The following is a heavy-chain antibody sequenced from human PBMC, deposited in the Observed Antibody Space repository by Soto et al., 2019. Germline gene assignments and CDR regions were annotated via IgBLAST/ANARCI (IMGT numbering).Heavy chain of an antibody. Sequence: TLSLTCTVSGGSISSYYWSWIRQPPGKALEWLALIYWDDDRRYNPSLKSRLTITKDTSKNQVVLTMTNMDPVDTATYYCAHRPSTAPGYFDYWGQGTLVTVSS. CDR2: IYWDDDR. V-gene: IGHV2-5*08. J-gene: IGHJ4*02. CDR1: GGSISSYYW. D-gene: IGHD2-15*01. CDR3: AHRPSTAPGYFDY.